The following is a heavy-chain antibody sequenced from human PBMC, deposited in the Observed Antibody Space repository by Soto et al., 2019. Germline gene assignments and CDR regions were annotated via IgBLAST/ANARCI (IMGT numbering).Heavy chain of an antibody. V-gene: IGHV1-46*01. J-gene: IGHJ6*02. Sequence: SVNVSCRASGYTLTGYYMHLVRQAPGQGLEWMGIINPSGGSTSYAQKFQGRVTMTRDTSTSTVYMELSSLRSEYTAVYYCARDIERDSNSGYGASYYYGMDVWGQGTTVTVSS. CDR2: INPSGGST. D-gene: IGHD5-12*01. CDR3: ARDIERDSNSGYGASYYYGMDV. CDR1: GYTLTGYY.